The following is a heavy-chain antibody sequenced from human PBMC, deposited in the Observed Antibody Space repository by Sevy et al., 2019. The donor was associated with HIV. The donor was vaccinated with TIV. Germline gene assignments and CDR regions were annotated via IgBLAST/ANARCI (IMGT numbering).Heavy chain of an antibody. CDR1: GFTFSSYA. V-gene: IGHV3-64D*06. Sequence: GGSLRLSCSASGFTFSSYAMHWVRQAPGKGLEYVSAISSNGGSTYYADSVKGRFTISRDNSKNTLYLQMSSLRAEDTAVYYCVKDLNYDYVWGGYRSQKYFQHWGQGTLVTVSS. CDR3: VKDLNYDYVWGGYRSQKYFQH. J-gene: IGHJ1*01. CDR2: ISSNGGST. D-gene: IGHD3-16*02.